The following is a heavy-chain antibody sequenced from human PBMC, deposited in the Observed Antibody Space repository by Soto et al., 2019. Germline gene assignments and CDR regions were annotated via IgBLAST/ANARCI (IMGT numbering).Heavy chain of an antibody. J-gene: IGHJ4*02. CDR3: AREGINNYNEYYFDS. V-gene: IGHV3-21*01. D-gene: IGHD4-4*01. CDR1: GFTWSSYS. CDR2: ISGSGNYT. Sequence: GWAPRLSCSACGFTWSSYSMNWVRQAPGKGLEWVSSISGSGNYTHYADFLRCRFTISRDNAKTSLYLQMNSLRAEDTAVYYCAREGINNYNEYYFDSWAQGTVVTVSS.